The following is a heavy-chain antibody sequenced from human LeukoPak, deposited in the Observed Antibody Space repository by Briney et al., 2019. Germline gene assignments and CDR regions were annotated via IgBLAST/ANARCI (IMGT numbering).Heavy chain of an antibody. J-gene: IGHJ4*02. Sequence: PSETLSLTCTVSGGSISSGDYYWRWIRQPPGKGLEWIGYIYYSGSTHYNPSLKSRVTISVDTSKNQFSLKLSSVTAADTAVYYCASEGSSGYVDYWGQGTLVTVSS. CDR2: IYYSGST. CDR1: GGSISSGDYY. V-gene: IGHV4-30-4*01. D-gene: IGHD5-12*01. CDR3: ASEGSSGYVDY.